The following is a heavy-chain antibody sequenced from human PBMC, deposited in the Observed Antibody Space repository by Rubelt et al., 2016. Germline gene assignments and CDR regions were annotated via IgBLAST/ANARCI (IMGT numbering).Heavy chain of an antibody. CDR2: IYYSGST. V-gene: IGHV4-59*08. Sequence: QVQLQESGPGLVKPSETLSLTCTVSGGSISSYYWSWIRQPPGKGLEWIGYIYYSGSTNYNPSLKSRVTISVDTSKNQFSLKLSSVTAADTAVYYCARHGDYDSLFFDYWGQGTLVTVSS. D-gene: IGHD3-22*01. J-gene: IGHJ4*02. CDR3: ARHGDYDSLFFDY. CDR1: GGSISSYY.